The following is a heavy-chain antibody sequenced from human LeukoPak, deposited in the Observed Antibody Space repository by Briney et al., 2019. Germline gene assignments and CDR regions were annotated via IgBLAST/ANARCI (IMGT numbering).Heavy chain of an antibody. CDR2: ISSSGSTI. V-gene: IGHV3-48*03. CDR3: AREKQWLVLGD. Sequence: GGSLRLSCAASGFTFSSYEMNWVRQAPGKGLEWVSYISSSGSTIYYADSVKGRFTISRDNAKNSLYLQMNSLRAEDTAVHYCAREKQWLVLGDWGQGTLVTVSS. J-gene: IGHJ4*02. CDR1: GFTFSSYE. D-gene: IGHD6-19*01.